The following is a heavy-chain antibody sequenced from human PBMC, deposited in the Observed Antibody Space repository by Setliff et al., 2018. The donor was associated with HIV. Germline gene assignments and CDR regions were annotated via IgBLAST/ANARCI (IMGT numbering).Heavy chain of an antibody. CDR3: ARLGPDGYNSRHDAFDI. CDR2: IYTSGST. J-gene: IGHJ3*02. V-gene: IGHV4-4*09. CDR1: GGSISSYY. Sequence: SETLSLTCTVSGGSISSYYWSWIRQPPGKGLEWIGYIYTSGSTNYNPSLKSRVTISVDTSKNQFSLKLSSVTAADTAVYYCARLGPDGYNSRHDAFDIWGQGAMVTVSS. D-gene: IGHD5-12*01.